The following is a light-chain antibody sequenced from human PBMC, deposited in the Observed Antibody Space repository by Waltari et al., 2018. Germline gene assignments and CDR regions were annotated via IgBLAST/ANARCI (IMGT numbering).Light chain of an antibody. V-gene: IGKV3-20*01. J-gene: IGKJ1*01. CDR1: QSVGRY. Sequence: ESVLTQSPGTLSLSPAERATLSCRASQSVGRYFSWYQQKPGQAPRLLIYGASSRATGIPDRFSGSGSGTDFSLTISRLEPEDFAVYYCQKYESLPATFGQGTKVEI. CDR3: QKYESLPAT. CDR2: GAS.